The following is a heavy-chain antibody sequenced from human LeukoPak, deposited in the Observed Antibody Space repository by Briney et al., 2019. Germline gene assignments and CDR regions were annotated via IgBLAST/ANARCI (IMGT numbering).Heavy chain of an antibody. V-gene: IGHV4-34*01. CDR1: GGSFSGYY. Sequence: KTSETLSLTCAVYGGSFSGYYWSWIRQPPGKGLEWIGEINHSGSTNYNPSLKSRVTISVDTSKNQFSLKLSSVTAADTAVYYCARSPYYDILTGADMDVWGKGTTVTISS. J-gene: IGHJ6*03. D-gene: IGHD3-9*01. CDR2: INHSGST. CDR3: ARSPYYDILTGADMDV.